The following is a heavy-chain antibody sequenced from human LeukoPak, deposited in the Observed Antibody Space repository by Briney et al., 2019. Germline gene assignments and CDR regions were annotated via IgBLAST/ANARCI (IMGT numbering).Heavy chain of an antibody. CDR3: ARVEIEASGYVVDY. D-gene: IGHD6-25*01. CDR1: GGSISSGGYY. J-gene: IGHJ4*02. CDR2: IYYSGST. Sequence: SETLSLTCTVSGGSISSGGYYWSWIRQHPGKGLEWIGYIYYSGSTYYNPSLKSRVTISVDTSKNQFSLKLSSVTAADTAVYYCARVEIEASGYVVDYWGQGTLVTVSP. V-gene: IGHV4-31*03.